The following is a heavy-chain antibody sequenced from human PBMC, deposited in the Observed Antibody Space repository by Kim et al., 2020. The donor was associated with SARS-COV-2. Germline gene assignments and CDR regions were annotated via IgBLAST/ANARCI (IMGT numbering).Heavy chain of an antibody. Sequence: ASVKVSCKASGYTFTNYAINWVRQAPGQGLEWMGWINAYNGNTNYAQKLQGRVTMTTDTSTNTAYMELRSLRSDDTAVYYCARSITMIVWGNGFDLWGQGTLVTVSS. CDR2: INAYNGNT. D-gene: IGHD3-22*01. J-gene: IGHJ5*02. V-gene: IGHV1-18*01. CDR3: ARSITMIVWGNGFDL. CDR1: GYTFTNYA.